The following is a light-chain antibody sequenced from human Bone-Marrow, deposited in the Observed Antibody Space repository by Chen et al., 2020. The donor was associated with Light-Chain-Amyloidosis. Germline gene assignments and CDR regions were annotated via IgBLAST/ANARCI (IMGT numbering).Light chain of an antibody. Sequence: SYVLTQPSSVSVAPGQTSTIACGGNNIGSTSVHWYQQTPGQAPLLVVYDDSYRPSGIPGRLAGSDSGNTATLPISRVEAGEEADYYCQVWDRSSDRPVFGGGTKLTVL. CDR1: NIGSTS. J-gene: IGLJ3*02. V-gene: IGLV3-21*02. CDR2: DDS. CDR3: QVWDRSSDRPV.